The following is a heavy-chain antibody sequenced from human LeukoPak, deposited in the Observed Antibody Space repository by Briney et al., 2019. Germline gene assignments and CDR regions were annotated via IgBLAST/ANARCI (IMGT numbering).Heavy chain of an antibody. CDR2: IYPGDSDT. CDR1: GYSFTSYW. CDR3: ARVVSSSWYDFDY. Sequence: GESPKISCQGSGYSFTSYWIGWVRQMPGKGLEWMGIIYPGDSDTRYSPSFQGQVTISADKSINTAYLQWSSLKASDTAMYYCARVVSSSWYDFDYWGQGTLVTVSS. D-gene: IGHD6-13*01. J-gene: IGHJ4*02. V-gene: IGHV5-51*01.